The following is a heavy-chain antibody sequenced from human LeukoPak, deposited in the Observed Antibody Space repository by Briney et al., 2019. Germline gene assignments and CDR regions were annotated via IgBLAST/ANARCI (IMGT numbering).Heavy chain of an antibody. CDR1: GFTFSSYS. CDR3: ARDAVVVVAAILGDYYYYGMDV. D-gene: IGHD2-15*01. V-gene: IGHV3-48*02. Sequence: PGGSLRLSCAASGFTFSSYSMNWVRQAPGKGLEWVSYIRSSGSPIYYADSVKGRFTISRDNARNSLYLQMNSLRDEDTAVYYCARDAVVVVAAILGDYYYYGMDVWGQGTTVTVSS. CDR2: IRSSGSPI. J-gene: IGHJ6*02.